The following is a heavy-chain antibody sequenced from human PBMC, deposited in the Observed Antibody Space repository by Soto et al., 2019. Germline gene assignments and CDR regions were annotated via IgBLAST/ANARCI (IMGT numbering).Heavy chain of an antibody. V-gene: IGHV3-33*01. CDR3: ARDFGTYGYYYYYGMDV. Sequence: GGSLRLSCAASGFTFSSYGMHWVRQAPGKGLEWVAVIWYDGSNKYYADSVKGRFTISRDNSKNTLYLQMNSLRAEDTAVYYCARDFGTYGYYYYYGMDVWGQGTTVTVS. J-gene: IGHJ6*02. CDR2: IWYDGSNK. D-gene: IGHD4-17*01. CDR1: GFTFSSYG.